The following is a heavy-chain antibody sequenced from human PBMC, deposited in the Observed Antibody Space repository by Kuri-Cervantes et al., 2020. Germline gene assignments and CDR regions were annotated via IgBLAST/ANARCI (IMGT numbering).Heavy chain of an antibody. CDR2: ISSSSSYI. CDR3: ASGAAFDAFDI. J-gene: IGHJ3*02. Sequence: GESLKISCAASGFTFSSYSMNWVRQAPGKGLEWVSSISSSSSYIYYADSVKGRFTISRDNAKNSMYLQMISLRAEDTAVYYCASGAAFDAFDIWGQGTMVTVSS. CDR1: GFTFSSYS. D-gene: IGHD6-13*01. V-gene: IGHV3-21*01.